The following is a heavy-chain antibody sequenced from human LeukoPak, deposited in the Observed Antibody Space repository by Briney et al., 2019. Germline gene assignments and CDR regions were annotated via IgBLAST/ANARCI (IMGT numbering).Heavy chain of an antibody. CDR3: ARDYSPYSSGWYGDY. Sequence: ASVKVSCKASGYTFTSYYMHWVRQAPGQGLEWMGIINPSGGSTSYAQKFQGRVTMTRDTSTSTVYMELSSLRSEDTAVYYCARDYSPYSSGWYGDYWGQGTLVTVSS. J-gene: IGHJ4*02. D-gene: IGHD6-19*01. CDR2: INPSGGST. V-gene: IGHV1-46*01. CDR1: GYTFTSYY.